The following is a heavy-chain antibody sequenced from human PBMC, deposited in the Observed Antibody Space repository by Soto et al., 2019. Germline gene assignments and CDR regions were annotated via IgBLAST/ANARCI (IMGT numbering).Heavy chain of an antibody. V-gene: IGHV1-18*01. CDR2: ISTYNGDT. J-gene: IGHJ6*02. D-gene: IGHD2-15*01. Sequence: ASVKVSCKASGYTFTTYGISWVRQAPGQGLEWMGWISTYNGDTDYAQNLQGRATMTTDTSTTTAYMELRSLRSDDTAVYYCAREGSRPYYYYGMDGWGQGNTVTVSS. CDR1: GYTFTTYG. CDR3: AREGSRPYYYYGMDG.